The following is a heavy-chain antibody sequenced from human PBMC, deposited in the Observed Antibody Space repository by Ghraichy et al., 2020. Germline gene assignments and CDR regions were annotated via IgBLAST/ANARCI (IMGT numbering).Heavy chain of an antibody. V-gene: IGHV3-21*01. J-gene: IGHJ6*02. CDR2: ISSSSYI. Sequence: GESLNISCAASGFTFSSYSMNWVRQAPGKGLEWVSSISSSSYIYYADSVKGRFTISRDNAKNSLYLQMNSLRAEDTAVYYCAREMATISYYYYYGMDVWGQGTTVTVSS. CDR1: GFTFSSYS. D-gene: IGHD5-24*01. CDR3: AREMATISYYYYYGMDV.